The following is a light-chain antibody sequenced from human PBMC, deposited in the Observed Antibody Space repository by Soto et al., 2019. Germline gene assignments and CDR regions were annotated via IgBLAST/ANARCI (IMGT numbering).Light chain of an antibody. CDR2: GVS. Sequence: ENVVTQSPNTLSLPPGESATRSCGPSQSVSSIYFAWYQQKRGQAPRLLIYGVSSRATGSPDRFSGSGSGTDFTLTISRLEPEDSAVYYCEQYGSSPRTFGQGTKVDIK. J-gene: IGKJ1*01. CDR1: QSVSSIY. V-gene: IGKV3-20*01. CDR3: EQYGSSPRT.